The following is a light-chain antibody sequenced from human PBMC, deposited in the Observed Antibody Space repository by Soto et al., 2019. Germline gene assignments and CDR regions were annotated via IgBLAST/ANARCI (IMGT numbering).Light chain of an antibody. CDR1: QGIAPY. J-gene: IGKJ4*01. CDR2: ATS. Sequence: DVQMTQSPSSLSAFVGDRVTITCRASQGIAPYLAWFQQKPGKVPKLLIYATSTLQSGVPSRFSGSGSGTXXTLTINSLQPEDVGTYYCQKYNSAPLTFGGGTKVEIK. CDR3: QKYNSAPLT. V-gene: IGKV1-27*01.